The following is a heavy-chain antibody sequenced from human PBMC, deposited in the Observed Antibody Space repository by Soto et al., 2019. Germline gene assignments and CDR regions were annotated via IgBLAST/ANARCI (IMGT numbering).Heavy chain of an antibody. Sequence: QVQLLQSGAEVKKPWASVRVSCKTSGYPFTRYGVSWVRQAPGQGLEWMGWISGYNGNTKEAHKFEGRVILTTDTAANTAHMELRSLTSNDTAVYYCARGSAYSTPWSFDSWGQGTLVTVSS. V-gene: IGHV1-18*01. CDR2: ISGYNGNT. CDR3: ARGSAYSTPWSFDS. D-gene: IGHD2-8*01. CDR1: GYPFTRYG. J-gene: IGHJ4*02.